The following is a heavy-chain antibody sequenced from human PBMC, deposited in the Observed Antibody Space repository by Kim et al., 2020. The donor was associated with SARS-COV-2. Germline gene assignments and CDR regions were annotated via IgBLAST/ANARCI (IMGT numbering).Heavy chain of an antibody. D-gene: IGHD1-26*01. J-gene: IGHJ4*02. Sequence: TYYADSVKGRFTISRDNSKNTLYLQMNSLRAEDTAVYYCARGSGSYTFDYWGQGTLVTVSS. CDR3: ARGSGSYTFDY. CDR2: T. V-gene: IGHV3-66*01.